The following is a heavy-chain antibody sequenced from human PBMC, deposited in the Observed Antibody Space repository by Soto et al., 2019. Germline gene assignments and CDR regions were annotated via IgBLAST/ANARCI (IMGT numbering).Heavy chain of an antibody. V-gene: IGHV3-23*01. CDR2: IGDSGAST. Sequence: EVLLLESGGGLVQPGGSLRLSCEASGFSFSSFAMNWVRQAPGKGLEWVSAIGDSGASTYYADSVKGRFTISRDNSRNTLYLQLDSLRAEDTAVYYCAKVVELDVWGNGTTVNVSS. CDR1: GFSFSSFA. J-gene: IGHJ6*04. D-gene: IGHD1-26*01. CDR3: AKVVELDV.